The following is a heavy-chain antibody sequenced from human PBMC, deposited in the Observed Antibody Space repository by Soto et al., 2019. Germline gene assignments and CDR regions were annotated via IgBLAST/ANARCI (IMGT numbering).Heavy chain of an antibody. V-gene: IGHV3-23*01. D-gene: IGHD5-12*01. CDR2: ISGSGGST. J-gene: IGHJ4*02. CDR1: GFTFSSYA. Sequence: GSLRLSCAASGFTFSSYAMSWVRQAPGKGLEWVSAISGSGGSTYYADSVKGRFTISRDNSKNTLYLQMNSLRAEDTAVYYCAKEIGYSGYDENLYFDYWGQGTLVTVSS. CDR3: AKEIGYSGYDENLYFDY.